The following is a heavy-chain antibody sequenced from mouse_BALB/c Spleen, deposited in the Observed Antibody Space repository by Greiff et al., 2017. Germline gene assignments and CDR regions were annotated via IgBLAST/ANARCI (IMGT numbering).Heavy chain of an antibody. D-gene: IGHD1-2*01. CDR2: IWAGGST. CDR1: GFSLTSYG. V-gene: IGHV2-9*02. CDR3: ARAHYYGYDAMDY. J-gene: IGHJ4*01. Sequence: VHLVESGPGLVAPSQSLSITCTVSGFSLTSYGVHWVRQPPGKGLEWLGVIWAGGSTNYNSALMPRLSISKDNSKSQVFLKMNSLQTDDTAMYYCARAHYYGYDAMDYWGQGASVTVSS.